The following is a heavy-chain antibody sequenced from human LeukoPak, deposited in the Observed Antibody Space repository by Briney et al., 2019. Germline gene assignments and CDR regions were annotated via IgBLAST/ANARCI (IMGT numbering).Heavy chain of an antibody. D-gene: IGHD5-12*01. J-gene: IGHJ4*02. CDR1: GGSISSRC. CDR2: MYYSGST. V-gene: IGHV4-59*11. CDR3: EINSGYGSPFAYFDY. Sequence: KPAETLSLTCTVSGGSISSRCWSWIRQPPGKGLEWIGYMYYSGSTNYNPSRKSGVPTSVETPKNHFLLKLRSVVAADTAVFYLEINSGYGSPFAYFDYWGQGTQVTVSS.